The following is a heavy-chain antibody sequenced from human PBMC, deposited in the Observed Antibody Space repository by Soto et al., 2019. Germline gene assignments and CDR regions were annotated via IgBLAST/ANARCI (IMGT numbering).Heavy chain of an antibody. Sequence: PGESLKISCKGSGYTFTSNWIGWVRQMPGKGLEWMGIIYPGDSETRYSPSFQGQVTISADKSISTAYLQWSSLKASDTAMYYCAGGGVRGVITRTRDYYGMDVWGQGTTVTVSS. CDR1: GYTFTSNW. CDR2: IYPGDSET. CDR3: AGGGVRGVITRTRDYYGMDV. D-gene: IGHD3-10*01. J-gene: IGHJ6*02. V-gene: IGHV5-51*01.